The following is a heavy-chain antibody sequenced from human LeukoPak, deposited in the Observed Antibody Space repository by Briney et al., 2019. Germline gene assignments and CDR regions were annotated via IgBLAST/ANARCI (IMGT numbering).Heavy chain of an antibody. Sequence: GASVKVSCKASGYTFTGYYMHWVRQAPGQGLEWMGWINPNSGGTNYAQKFQGRVTMTRDTSISTAHMELSRLRSDDTAVYYCARGYRSSTSCIDYFDYWGQGTLVTVSS. CDR3: ARGYRSSTSCIDYFDY. CDR2: INPNSGGT. CDR1: GYTFTGYY. J-gene: IGHJ4*02. V-gene: IGHV1-2*02. D-gene: IGHD2-2*01.